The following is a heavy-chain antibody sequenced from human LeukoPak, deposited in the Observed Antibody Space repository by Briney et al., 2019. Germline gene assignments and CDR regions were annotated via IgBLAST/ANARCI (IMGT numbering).Heavy chain of an antibody. J-gene: IGHJ3*02. CDR1: GFTFSSYS. CDR3: ARSTEHNGGLGDAFDI. Sequence: PGGSLRLSCAASGFTFSSYSMNWDRQAPGKGLEWVSSISSSSSYIYYADSVKGRFTISRDNAKNSLYLQMNSLRAEDTAVYYCARSTEHNGGLGDAFDIWGQGTMVTVSS. V-gene: IGHV3-21*01. CDR2: ISSSSSYI. D-gene: IGHD2-21*01.